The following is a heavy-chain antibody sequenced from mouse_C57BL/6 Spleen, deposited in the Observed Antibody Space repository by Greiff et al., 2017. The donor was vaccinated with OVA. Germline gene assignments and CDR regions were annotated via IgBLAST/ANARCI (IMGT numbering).Heavy chain of an antibody. V-gene: IGHV1-55*01. Sequence: VQLQQPGAELVKPGASVKMSCKASGYTFTSYWITWVKQRPGQGLEWIGDIYPGSGSTNYNEKFKSKATLTVDTSSSTAYMQLSSLTSEDSAVYYCARIDYGSSYDYFDYWGQGTTLTVSS. J-gene: IGHJ2*01. CDR2: IYPGSGST. CDR3: ARIDYGSSYDYFDY. D-gene: IGHD1-1*01. CDR1: GYTFTSYW.